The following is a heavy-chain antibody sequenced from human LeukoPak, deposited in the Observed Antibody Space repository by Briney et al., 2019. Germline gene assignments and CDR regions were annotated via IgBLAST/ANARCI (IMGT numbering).Heavy chain of an antibody. V-gene: IGHV4-34*01. D-gene: IGHD6-6*01. J-gene: IGHJ4*02. CDR2: INHSGST. CDR1: AGSFSGYY. CDR3: AREYGAARDY. Sequence: SETLSLTCAVYAGSFSGYYWSWIRQPPGKGLEWIGEINHSGSTNYNPSLKSRVTISVDTSKNQFSLKLSSVTAADTAVYYCAREYGAARDYWGQGTLVTVSS.